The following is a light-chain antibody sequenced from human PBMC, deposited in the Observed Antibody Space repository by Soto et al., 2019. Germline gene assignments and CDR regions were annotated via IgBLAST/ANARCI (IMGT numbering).Light chain of an antibody. CDR1: QSISSSY. CDR2: GAS. Sequence: EIVLTQSPGTLTLSPGERATLSCRASQSISSSYLAWYQQKPGQAPRLLIYGASNRATGIPNRFSGSASGTDITLTSSRLEPEDFAVYYCQLFGTSPYTFGPGTKLDIK. CDR3: QLFGTSPYT. J-gene: IGKJ2*01. V-gene: IGKV3-20*01.